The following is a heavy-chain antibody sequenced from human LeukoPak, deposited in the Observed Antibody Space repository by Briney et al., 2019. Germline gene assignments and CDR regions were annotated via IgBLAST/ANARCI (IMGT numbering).Heavy chain of an antibody. CDR2: IIPIFGTA. CDR1: GGTFSSYA. V-gene: IGHV1-69*05. Sequence: SVKVSCKASGGTFSSYAISWVRQAPGQGLEWMGGIIPIFGTANYAQKFQGRVTITTDESTSTAYMELSSLRSEDTAVYYCARDGSAHPYYYYMDVWGKGTTVTVSS. CDR3: ARDGSAHPYYYYMDV. D-gene: IGHD6-6*01. J-gene: IGHJ6*03.